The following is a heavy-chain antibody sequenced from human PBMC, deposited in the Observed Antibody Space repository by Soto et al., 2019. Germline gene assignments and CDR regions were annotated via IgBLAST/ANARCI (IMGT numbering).Heavy chain of an antibody. D-gene: IGHD3-16*02. CDR1: GGSIDSSDFY. J-gene: IGHJ4*02. Sequence: SETLSLTCSVSGGSIDSSDFYWVWIRQPPGEGLEWIGSTYYRRNTYYSSSLRSRVTLSVDTSKNQFSLKLSSVTAADTAVYYCARLPGKYDYIWGSYRPNLYYFDYWGQGTLVTVSS. CDR2: TYYRRNT. CDR3: ARLPGKYDYIWGSYRPNLYYFDY. V-gene: IGHV4-39*01.